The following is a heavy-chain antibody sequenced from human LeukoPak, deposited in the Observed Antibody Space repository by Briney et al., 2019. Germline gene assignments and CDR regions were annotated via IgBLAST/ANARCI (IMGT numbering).Heavy chain of an antibody. CDR3: ARGGYSYGFLFDY. CDR2: ISSSSSYI. Sequence: PGGSLRLSCAVSGFTFSSYSMNWVRQAPGKGLEWVSYISSSSSYIYHADSVKGRFTISRDNAKNSLYLQMNSLRAEDTAVYYCARGGYSYGFLFDYWGQGTLVTVSS. D-gene: IGHD5-18*01. V-gene: IGHV3-21*01. CDR1: GFTFSSYS. J-gene: IGHJ4*02.